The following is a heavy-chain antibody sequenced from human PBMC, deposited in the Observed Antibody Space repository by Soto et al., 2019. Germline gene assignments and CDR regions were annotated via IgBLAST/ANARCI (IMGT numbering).Heavy chain of an antibody. CDR2: IRPDGSGT. Sequence: EVQLVQSGGGLVQPGGSLRLSCVGSGFTFTDFYMNWVRQAPGKGLEWVANIRPDGSGTYYVESVKGRFTTSRDNAKNSLFLQMNSLRADDTAVYYCAGWGGHDYNYWGQGILVTVSS. CDR3: AGWGGHDYNY. CDR1: GFTFTDFY. D-gene: IGHD4-4*01. J-gene: IGHJ4*02. V-gene: IGHV3-7*03.